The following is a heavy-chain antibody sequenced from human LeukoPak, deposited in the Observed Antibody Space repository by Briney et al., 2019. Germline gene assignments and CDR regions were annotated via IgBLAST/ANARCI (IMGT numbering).Heavy chain of an antibody. V-gene: IGHV4-34*01. J-gene: IGHJ2*01. CDR1: GGSFSGYY. D-gene: IGHD6-13*01. CDR3: ARVYYSSSYDYWYFDL. Sequence: SETLSLTCAVYGGSFSGYYWSWIRQPPGKGLEWIGEINHSGSTNYNPSLKGRVTISVDTSKNQFSLKLTSVTAADTAVHYCARVYYSSSYDYWYFDLWGRGTLVTVSS. CDR2: INHSGST.